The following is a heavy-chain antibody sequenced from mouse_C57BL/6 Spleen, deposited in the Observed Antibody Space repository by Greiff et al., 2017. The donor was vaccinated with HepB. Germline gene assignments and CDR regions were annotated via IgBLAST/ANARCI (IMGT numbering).Heavy chain of an antibody. Sequence: EVKLQESGGGLVQPGGSMKLSCVASGFTFSNYWMNWVRQSPEKGLEWVAQIRLKSDNYATHYAESVKGRFTISRDDSKSSVYLQMNNLRAEDTGIYYCTPYYYGPMDYWGQGTSVTVSS. CDR1: GFTFSNYW. D-gene: IGHD1-1*01. CDR3: TPYYYGPMDY. CDR2: IRLKSDNYAT. J-gene: IGHJ4*01. V-gene: IGHV6-3*01.